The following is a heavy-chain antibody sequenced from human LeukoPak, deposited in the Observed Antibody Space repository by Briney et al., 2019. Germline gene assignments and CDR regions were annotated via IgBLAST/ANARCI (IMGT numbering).Heavy chain of an antibody. CDR2: LSGSGGDT. V-gene: IGHV3-23*01. CDR3: ARELIGYSYGTIPPLYYGMDV. D-gene: IGHD5-18*01. Sequence: HPGGSLRLSCVASGFTFGHNAMAWVRQAPGKRLEWVSALSGSGGDTFYADSVKGRFTISRDNSKNTLYLQMNSLRAEDTAVYYCARELIGYSYGTIPPLYYGMDVWGQGATVTVSS. CDR1: GFTFGHNA. J-gene: IGHJ6*02.